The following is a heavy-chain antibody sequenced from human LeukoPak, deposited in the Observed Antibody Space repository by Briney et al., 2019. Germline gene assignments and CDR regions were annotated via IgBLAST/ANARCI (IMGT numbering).Heavy chain of an antibody. D-gene: IGHD2-15*01. J-gene: IGHJ6*03. CDR3: AKVMPPGRIRFYSYYMDV. Sequence: GGSLRLSCAASGFTFSNYGMLWVRQAPGKGLEWVAFIRYDGSNKYYVDSVKGRFTISRDNSKNTLYLQMNSLRAEDTAVYYCAKVMPPGRIRFYSYYMDVWGKGTTVSVS. CDR2: IRYDGSNK. CDR1: GFTFSNYG. V-gene: IGHV3-30*02.